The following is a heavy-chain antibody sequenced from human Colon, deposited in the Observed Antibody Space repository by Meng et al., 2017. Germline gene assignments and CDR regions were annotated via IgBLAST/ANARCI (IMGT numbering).Heavy chain of an antibody. CDR3: ASSSGWWRLDS. D-gene: IGHD6-19*01. CDR1: GASISSATF. Sequence: QVHLQVSGPGLVKPSGPLSLTCAVSGASISSATFLTWVRQTPGKGLEWIGESYYGGSTSYNPSLSSRATISLDKSKNQFSLQLDSVTAADTATYYCASSSGWWRLDSWGQGTLVTVSS. V-gene: IGHV4-4*02. CDR2: SYYGGST. J-gene: IGHJ4*02.